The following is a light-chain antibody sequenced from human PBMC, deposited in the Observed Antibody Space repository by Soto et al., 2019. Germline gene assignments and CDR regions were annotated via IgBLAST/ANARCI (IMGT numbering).Light chain of an antibody. CDR1: FSDVGPHDY. J-gene: IGLJ1*01. CDR2: DVT. V-gene: IGLV2-14*03. Sequence: QSALTQPASVSGSPGQSITISCNGSFSDVGPHDYVSWYQQHPGKASKLVIYDVTNRPSGVSSRFSGSKSGNTASLTISGLQAEDEADYYCCSYTTSSTYVFGTGTKVTVL. CDR3: CSYTTSSTYV.